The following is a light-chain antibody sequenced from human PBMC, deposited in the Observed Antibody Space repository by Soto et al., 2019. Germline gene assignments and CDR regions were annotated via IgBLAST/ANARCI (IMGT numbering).Light chain of an antibody. CDR2: VTSDGSH. Sequence: QLVLTQSPSASASPGASVKLTCTVSSGHSDYAIAWHQQQPEKGPRYLMKVTSDGSHTKGDGIPDRFSGSSSGADRYLTISSLRSDDEADYYCQAWGTGGVFGGGTQLTVL. CDR3: QAWGTGGV. V-gene: IGLV4-69*01. CDR1: SGHSDYA. J-gene: IGLJ3*02.